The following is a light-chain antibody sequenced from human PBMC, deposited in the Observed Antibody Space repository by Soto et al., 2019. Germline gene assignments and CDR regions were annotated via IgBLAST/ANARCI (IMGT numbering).Light chain of an antibody. V-gene: IGLV1-44*01. CDR2: SNS. Sequence: QSVLTQPPSASGTPGQRVTISCSGSSSNIGNNPVNWYQQLPGTAPKLLIYSNSHRPSGVPDRFSGSKSGTSASLAISGLQSEDEADYYCAAWDDSLTGSWVFGGRTKLTVL. J-gene: IGLJ3*02. CDR3: AAWDDSLTGSWV. CDR1: SSNIGNNP.